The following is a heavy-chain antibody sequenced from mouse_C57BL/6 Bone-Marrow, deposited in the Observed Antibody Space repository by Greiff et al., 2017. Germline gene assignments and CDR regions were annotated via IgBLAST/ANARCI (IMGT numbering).Heavy chain of an antibody. D-gene: IGHD2-4*01. V-gene: IGHV1-69*01. CDR1: GYTFTSYW. Sequence: QVQLQQPGAELVMPGASVKLSCKASGYTFTSYWMHWVKQRPGQGLEWIGEIDPSDSSTNYNQKFKGESTLTVDKSSSTAYMQLSSLTSEDSAVYYCARDYPYAMDYWGQGTSVTVSS. CDR3: ARDYPYAMDY. J-gene: IGHJ4*01. CDR2: IDPSDSST.